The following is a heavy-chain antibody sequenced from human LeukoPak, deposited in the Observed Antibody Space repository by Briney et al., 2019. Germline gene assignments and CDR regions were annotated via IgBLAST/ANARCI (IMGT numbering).Heavy chain of an antibody. Sequence: GGSLKLSCAASGFPFRSYSMNWVRQAPGKGLEWVSSISTTSTYVYYVDSVKGRFTISRDNAKNSLYLQMNSLRAEDTAVYYCARDTYNWNYGYDYWGQGTLVTVSS. D-gene: IGHD1-7*01. V-gene: IGHV3-21*01. CDR2: ISTTSTYV. J-gene: IGHJ4*02. CDR1: GFPFRSYS. CDR3: ARDTYNWNYGYDY.